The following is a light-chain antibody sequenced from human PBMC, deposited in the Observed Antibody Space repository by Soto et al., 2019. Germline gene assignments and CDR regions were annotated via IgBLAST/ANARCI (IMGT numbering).Light chain of an antibody. CDR3: QQRGNQPPRT. CDR2: DAS. V-gene: IGKV3-11*01. CDR1: QSVGKY. J-gene: IGKJ1*01. Sequence: PGRLSLYQRKRAALSCRASQSVGKYLVWYQQKPGQAPRLLIYDASNGAPGIPARFSGSGSGTFFTLTIGNLEPEGFPLYCCQQRGNQPPRTLGHGTKVDIK.